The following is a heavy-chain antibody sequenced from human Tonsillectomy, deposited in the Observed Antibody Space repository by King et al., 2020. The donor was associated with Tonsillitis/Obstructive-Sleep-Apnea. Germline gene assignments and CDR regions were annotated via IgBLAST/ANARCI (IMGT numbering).Heavy chain of an antibody. Sequence: VHLVESGGGVVQPGRSLRLSFAASGFTFSSYGMHWVRQAPGKGLEWVAVISYDGSNKYYADSVKGRFTISRDNSKNTLYLQMNSLRAEDTAVYYCAKDYLGALDYWGQGTLVTVSS. CDR1: GFTFSSYG. J-gene: IGHJ4*02. CDR2: ISYDGSNK. D-gene: IGHD1-26*01. CDR3: AKDYLGALDY. V-gene: IGHV3-30*18.